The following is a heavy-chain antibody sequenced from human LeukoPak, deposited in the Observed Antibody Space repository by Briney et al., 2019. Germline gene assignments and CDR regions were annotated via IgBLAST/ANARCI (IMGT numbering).Heavy chain of an antibody. CDR3: AGDGVVAVAGEGS. D-gene: IGHD6-19*01. Sequence: GGSLRLSCAASGFTFSSYAMSWVRQAPGKGLEWVANIKQDSSATAYVDSVKGRFTISRDNANNLLYLQMNSLRAEDTAVYYCAGDGVVAVAGEGSWGQGTLVTVSS. J-gene: IGHJ5*02. CDR2: IKQDSSAT. CDR1: GFTFSSYA. V-gene: IGHV3-7*01.